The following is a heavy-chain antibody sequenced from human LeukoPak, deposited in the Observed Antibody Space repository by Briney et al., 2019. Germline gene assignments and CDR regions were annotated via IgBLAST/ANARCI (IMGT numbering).Heavy chain of an antibody. V-gene: IGHV1-46*01. Sequence: ASVKVSCKASGYTFTSYGISWARQAPGQGLEWMGIINPSGGSTSYAQKFQGRVTMTRDTSTSTVYMELSSLRSEDTAVYYCARSPLVVTPDYWGQGTLVTVSS. CDR2: INPSGGST. CDR3: ARSPLVVTPDY. J-gene: IGHJ4*02. D-gene: IGHD4-23*01. CDR1: GYTFTSYG.